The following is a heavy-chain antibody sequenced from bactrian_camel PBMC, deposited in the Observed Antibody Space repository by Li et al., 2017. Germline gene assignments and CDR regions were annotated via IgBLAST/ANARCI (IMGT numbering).Heavy chain of an antibody. D-gene: IGHD1*01. CDR2: IDASGGSA. Sequence: VQLVESGGGSVQAGGSLGLSCVTSGITFSNYDMNWVRQAPGKGLEWVSAIDASGGSAYYPESVKGRLAISRDNAKNTVYLQMNILKPEDTAVYFCAADRVWRIIARNIKAGVGRQNRRDEYNYWGQGTQVTVS. V-gene: IGHV3S40*01. CDR3: AADRVWRIIARNIKAGVGRQNRRDEYNY. J-gene: IGHJ4*01. CDR1: GITFSNYD.